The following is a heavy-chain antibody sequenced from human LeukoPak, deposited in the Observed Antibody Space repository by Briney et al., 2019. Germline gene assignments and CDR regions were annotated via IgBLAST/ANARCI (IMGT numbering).Heavy chain of an antibody. J-gene: IGHJ5*02. CDR2: ISSGGNT. Sequence: SETLSLTCTVSGGSISGYFWSWIRQAPGKGLEWIGYISSGGNTNYNPSLKSRVIISVDPSRNRFSLKLSSVTAADTAVYYCARSPLAFYDSSGYPRVWFDPWGQGTLVTVSS. V-gene: IGHV4-59*01. CDR3: ARSPLAFYDSSGYPRVWFDP. D-gene: IGHD3-22*01. CDR1: GGSISGYF.